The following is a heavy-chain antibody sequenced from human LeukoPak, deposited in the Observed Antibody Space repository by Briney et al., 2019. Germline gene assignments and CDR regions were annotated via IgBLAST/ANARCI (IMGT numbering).Heavy chain of an antibody. CDR1: GFTFSSYD. CDR3: ARGYSGYDSPYYFDY. J-gene: IGHJ4*02. Sequence: AGGSLRLSCAASGFTFSSYDMHWVRQATGKGLEWVSAIGTAGDTYYPGSVKGRFTISRENAKNSLYLQMNSLRAGDTAVYYCARGYSGYDSPYYFDYWGQGTLVTVSS. CDR2: IGTAGDT. D-gene: IGHD5-12*01. V-gene: IGHV3-13*01.